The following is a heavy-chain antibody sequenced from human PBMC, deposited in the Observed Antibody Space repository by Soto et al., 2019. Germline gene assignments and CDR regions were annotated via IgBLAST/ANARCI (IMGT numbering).Heavy chain of an antibody. CDR2: IYYSGST. D-gene: IGHD3-22*01. J-gene: IGHJ4*02. V-gene: IGHV4-31*03. Sequence: LSLTCTVSGGSISSGGYYWSWIRQHPGKGLEWIGYIYYSGSTYYNPSLKSRVTISVDTSKNQFSLKLSSVTAADTAVYYCARDRRYYDSSGYSSFDYWGQGTLVTVSS. CDR3: ARDRRYYDSSGYSSFDY. CDR1: GGSISSGGYY.